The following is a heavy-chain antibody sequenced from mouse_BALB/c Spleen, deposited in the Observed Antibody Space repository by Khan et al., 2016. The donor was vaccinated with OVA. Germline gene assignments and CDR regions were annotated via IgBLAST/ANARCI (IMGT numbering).Heavy chain of an antibody. V-gene: IGHV5-6-5*01. CDR1: GFTFSNYA. D-gene: IGHD2-12*01. CDR3: ARDDGFAY. Sequence: EVELVESGGGLVKPGGSLKLSCAASGFTFSNYAMSWVHQSPEKRLEWVASISSGDSTSYPDRVKGTFTTSGDNARNSLYQQKSRVKSEDTAVYYCARDDGFAYWGQGTLVTVSA. J-gene: IGHJ3*01. CDR2: ISSGDST.